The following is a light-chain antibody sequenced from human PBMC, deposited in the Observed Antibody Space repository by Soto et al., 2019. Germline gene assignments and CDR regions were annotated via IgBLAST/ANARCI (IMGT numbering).Light chain of an antibody. CDR1: RPNIGSNT. CDR2: SND. CDR3: AAWDDSLKVVV. V-gene: IGLV1-44*01. J-gene: IGLJ2*01. Sequence: QPVLTQPPSASGTPGQRVTMSCSESRPNIGSNTVNWYQQLAGTAPKVLIYSNDQRPSGVPDRFSGSKSGTSASLAISGLQSEDEADYYCAAWDDSLKVVVFGGGTKVTVL.